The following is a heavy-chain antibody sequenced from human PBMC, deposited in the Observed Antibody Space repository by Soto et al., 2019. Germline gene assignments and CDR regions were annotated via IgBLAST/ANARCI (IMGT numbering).Heavy chain of an antibody. CDR3: ARAPRGNYGYPSYFDY. D-gene: IGHD3-10*01. J-gene: IGHJ4*02. CDR1: GGSISSYY. CDR2: IYYSGST. Sequence: QVQLQESGPGLVKPSETLSLTCTVSGGSISSYYWSWIRQPPGKGLEWIGYIYYSGSTNYNPSLNSRVTLSVDTSKNQFSLKLSSVTAADTAVYYCARAPRGNYGYPSYFDYWGQGTLVTVSS. V-gene: IGHV4-59*01.